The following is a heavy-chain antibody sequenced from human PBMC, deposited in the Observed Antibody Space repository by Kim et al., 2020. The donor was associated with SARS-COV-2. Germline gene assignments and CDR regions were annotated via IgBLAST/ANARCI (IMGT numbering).Heavy chain of an antibody. CDR2: INSDGSST. Sequence: GGSLRLSCAASGFTFSSYWMHWVRQAPGKGLVWVSRINSDGSSTSYADSVKGRFTISRDNAKNTLYLQMNSLRAEDTAVYYCARVEDFDWLLSLEYYGRDVWGQGTTVIVSS. V-gene: IGHV3-74*01. D-gene: IGHD3-9*01. J-gene: IGHJ6*02. CDR1: GFTFSSYW. CDR3: ARVEDFDWLLSLEYYGRDV.